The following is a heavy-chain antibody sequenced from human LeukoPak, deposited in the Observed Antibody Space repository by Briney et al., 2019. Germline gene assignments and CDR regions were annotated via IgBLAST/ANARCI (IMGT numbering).Heavy chain of an antibody. J-gene: IGHJ4*02. CDR1: GGTFSSYA. D-gene: IGHD1-14*01. V-gene: IGHV1-2*06. CDR2: INPNSGGT. Sequence: ASVKVSCKASGGTFSSYAISWVRQAPGQGLEWMGRINPNSGGTNYAQKFQGRVTMTRDTSISTAYMELSRLRSDDTAVYYCARDYGKISPGTVETDYWGQGTLVTVSS. CDR3: ARDYGKISPGTVETDY.